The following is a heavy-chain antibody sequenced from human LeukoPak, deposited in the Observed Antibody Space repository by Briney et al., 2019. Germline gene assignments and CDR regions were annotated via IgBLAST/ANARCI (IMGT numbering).Heavy chain of an antibody. CDR1: GFTFTSYA. V-gene: IGHV3-23*01. D-gene: IGHD2-8*02. CDR3: ANLMTPMVLVATLEY. CDR2: ISGSGDST. J-gene: IGHJ4*02. Sequence: PGGSLRLSCAASGFTFTSYAMTWVRQAPGKGLEWVSAISGSGDSTYYADAVKARFTISRDNSKNTPYLQMNSRRDEDTAVYYCANLMTPMVLVATLEYWGQGTLVTVSS.